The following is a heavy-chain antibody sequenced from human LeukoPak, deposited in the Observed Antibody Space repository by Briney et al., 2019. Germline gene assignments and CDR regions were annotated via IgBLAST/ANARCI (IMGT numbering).Heavy chain of an antibody. CDR2: INHSGST. CDR1: GGSFSGYY. D-gene: IGHD2-2*01. V-gene: IGHV4-34*01. J-gene: IGHJ6*03. CDR3: ARGSIVVVPAARRTHYYMDV. Sequence: SETLSLTCAAYGGSFSGYYWSWIRQPPGKGLEWIGEINHSGSTNYNPSLKSRVTISVDTSKNQFSLKLSSVTAADTAVYYCARGSIVVVPAARRTHYYMDVWGKGTTVTVSS.